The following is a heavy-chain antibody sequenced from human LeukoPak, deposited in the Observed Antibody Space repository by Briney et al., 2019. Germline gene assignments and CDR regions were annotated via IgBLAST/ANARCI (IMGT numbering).Heavy chain of an antibody. J-gene: IGHJ6*02. V-gene: IGHV3-30-3*01. D-gene: IGHD3-3*02. CDR1: GFTFSSYA. CDR2: ISYDGSNK. Sequence: GGFLRLSCAASGFTFSSYAMHWVRQAPGKGLEWVAVISYDGSNKYYADSVKGRFTISRDNSKNTLYLQMNSLRAEDTAVYYCARAFRLGQYYYYYGMDVWGQGTTVTVSS. CDR3: ARAFRLGQYYYYYGMDV.